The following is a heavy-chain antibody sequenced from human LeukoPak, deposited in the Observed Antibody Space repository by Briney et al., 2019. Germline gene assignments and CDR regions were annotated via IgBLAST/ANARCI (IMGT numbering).Heavy chain of an antibody. Sequence: GGTLRLSCAASGFTFSSYGMSWVRQAPGKGLEWVSAISGSGGSTYYADSVKGRFTISRDNSKNTLYLQMNSLRAEDTAVYYCAAYGSGSPPYHFDYWGQGTLVTVSS. V-gene: IGHV3-23*01. CDR1: GFTFSSYG. CDR3: AAYGSGSPPYHFDY. CDR2: ISGSGGST. J-gene: IGHJ4*02. D-gene: IGHD3-10*01.